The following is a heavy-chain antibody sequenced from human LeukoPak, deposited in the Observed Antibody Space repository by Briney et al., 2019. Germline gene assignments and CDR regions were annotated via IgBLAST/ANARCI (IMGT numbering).Heavy chain of an antibody. J-gene: IGHJ6*03. D-gene: IGHD3-3*01. CDR3: AREVGYDFWSGYYSYYYMDV. V-gene: IGHV4-39*07. Sequence: SETLSLTCTVSGGSISSNTFYWGWIRQPPGKGLEWIGSIYYSGSTYYKSSLKSRVTISVDTSKNQFSLKLSSVTAADTAVYYCAREVGYDFWSGYYSYYYMDVWGKGTTVTVSS. CDR2: IYYSGST. CDR1: GGSISSNTFY.